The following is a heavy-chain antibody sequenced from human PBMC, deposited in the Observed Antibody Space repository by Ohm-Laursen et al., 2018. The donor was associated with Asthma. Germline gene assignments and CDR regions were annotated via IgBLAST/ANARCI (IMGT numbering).Heavy chain of an antibody. CDR2: ISTASTFI. Sequence: SLRLSCAASGYTFSRYSIHWVRQIPGKGLEWVASISTASTFIYYADSVRGRFTTSRDNAKSSVYLQMNSLRADDTALYYCARIGPEWELPGREYSLHHWGQGTQVTVSS. J-gene: IGHJ1*01. D-gene: IGHD1-26*01. CDR3: ARIGPEWELPGREYSLHH. CDR1: GYTFSRYS. V-gene: IGHV3-21*01.